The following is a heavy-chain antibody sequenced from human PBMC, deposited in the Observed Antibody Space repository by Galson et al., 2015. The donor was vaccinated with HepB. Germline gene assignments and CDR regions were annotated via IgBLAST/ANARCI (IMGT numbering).Heavy chain of an antibody. J-gene: IGHJ5*02. V-gene: IGHV3-23*01. CDR3: AKDATAAPAPNNYFDP. Sequence: SLTLPCAASGFTFSRYAMGWVRQAPGRGLEWVSGIRGRGGSTKYADPVKGRFTISRDNSKNTLYLQMNSLRDEDTAVYYCAKDATAAPAPNNYFDPWGQGTLVTVSS. D-gene: IGHD5-24*01. CDR1: GFTFSRYA. CDR2: IRGRGGST.